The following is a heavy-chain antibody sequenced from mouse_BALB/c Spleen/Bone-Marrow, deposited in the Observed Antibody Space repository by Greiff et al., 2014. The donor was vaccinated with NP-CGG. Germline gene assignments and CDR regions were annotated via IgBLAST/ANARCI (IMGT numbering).Heavy chain of an antibody. J-gene: IGHJ2*01. V-gene: IGHV1-14*01. Sequence: VQLKGAGPELGKTGGSVKMFCQASGDTITSYVIYWGKEKPGQGLEWIGYINPYNDATKFNERFKGKATLTSDKSSSTAYMVLSSLTSEDSAVYYCAREGVDYFDYWGQGTTLTVSS. CDR2: INPYNDAT. CDR3: AREGVDYFDY. CDR1: GDTITSYV.